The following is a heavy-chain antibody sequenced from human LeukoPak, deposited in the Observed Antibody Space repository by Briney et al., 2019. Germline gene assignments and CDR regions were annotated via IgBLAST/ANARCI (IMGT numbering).Heavy chain of an antibody. Sequence: GASVKVSCKASGGTFSSYAISWVRQAPGQGLEWMGGIIPIFGTANYAQKFQGRVTITADESTSTAYMELSSLRSEGTAVYYCASTETTLYYYYYMDVWGKGTTVTVSS. CDR1: GGTFSSYA. CDR2: IIPIFGTA. V-gene: IGHV1-69*13. D-gene: IGHD1-1*01. J-gene: IGHJ6*03. CDR3: ASTETTLYYYYYMDV.